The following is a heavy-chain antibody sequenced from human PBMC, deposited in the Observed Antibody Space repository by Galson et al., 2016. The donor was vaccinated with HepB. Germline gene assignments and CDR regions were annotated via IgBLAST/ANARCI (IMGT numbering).Heavy chain of an antibody. D-gene: IGHD2-2*01. CDR1: GFSLNTSGMC. CDR2: IDWEDDK. CDR3: ARATRGGYYYMDV. J-gene: IGHJ6*03. V-gene: IGHV2-70*01. Sequence: PALVQPTQTLTLTCTFSGFSLNTSGMCVSWIRQPPGKALEWLTLIDWEDDKYYSTSLKTRLTISTDTSKNQVVLTMTNVDPVDTATCYCARATRGGYYYMDVWGKGTPVTVSS.